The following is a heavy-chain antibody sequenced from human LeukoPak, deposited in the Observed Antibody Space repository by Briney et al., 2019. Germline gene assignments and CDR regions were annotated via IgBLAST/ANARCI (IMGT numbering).Heavy chain of an antibody. V-gene: IGHV3-23*01. D-gene: IGHD6-19*01. CDR3: AAAEYSSGWWTYYFDY. CDR2: ISGNGRDT. CDR1: GFIFRSFA. J-gene: IGHJ4*02. Sequence: PGGSLRLSCAGSGFIFRSFAMNWVRQVPGKGLEWVSSISGNGRDTYYADSVKGRFTISRDNSKNTLYLQMNSLRAEDTAVYYCAAAEYSSGWWTYYFDYWGQGTLVTVSS.